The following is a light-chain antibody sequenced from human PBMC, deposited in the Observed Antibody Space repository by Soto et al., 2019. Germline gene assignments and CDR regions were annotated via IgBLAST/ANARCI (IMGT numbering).Light chain of an antibody. V-gene: IGKV3-15*01. J-gene: IGKJ2*01. CDR2: GAS. CDR3: QQYNNLPMYT. Sequence: EIVMTQSPATLSVSPGERATLSCRASQSVSSNLAWYQQKPGQAPRLLIYGASTRATGIPARFSGSGSGTDFTLTISSLQSEDFSVYYCQQYNNLPMYTFGQGTKLEIK. CDR1: QSVSSN.